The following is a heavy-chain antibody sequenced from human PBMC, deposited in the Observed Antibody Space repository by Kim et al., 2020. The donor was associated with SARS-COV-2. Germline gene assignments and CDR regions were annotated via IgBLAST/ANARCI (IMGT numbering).Heavy chain of an antibody. Sequence: GGSLRLSCAASGFTFSDYYMSWIRQAPGKGLEWVSYISSSGSTIYYADSVKGRFTISRDNAKNSLYLQMNSLRAEDTAVYYCARDEGYSIGWYRPHYYYYGMDVWGQGTTVTVSS. CDR1: GFTFSDYY. D-gene: IGHD6-19*01. CDR2: ISSSGSTI. J-gene: IGHJ6*02. V-gene: IGHV3-11*04. CDR3: ARDEGYSIGWYRPHYYYYGMDV.